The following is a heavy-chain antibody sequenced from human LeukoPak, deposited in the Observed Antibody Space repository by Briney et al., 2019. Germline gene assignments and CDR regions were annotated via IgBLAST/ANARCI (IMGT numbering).Heavy chain of an antibody. V-gene: IGHV3-23*01. CDR1: GFTFSSYA. CDR2: ISGSGGST. J-gene: IGHJ3*02. D-gene: IGHD1-7*01. CDR3: AKFKGENWNYVTDDAFDI. Sequence: GGSLRLSCAASGFTFSSYAMSWVRQAPGKGLEWVSAISGSGGSTYYADSVKGRFTISRDNSKNTLYLQMNSLRAEDTAVYYCAKFKGENWNYVTDDAFDIWGQGTMVTVSS.